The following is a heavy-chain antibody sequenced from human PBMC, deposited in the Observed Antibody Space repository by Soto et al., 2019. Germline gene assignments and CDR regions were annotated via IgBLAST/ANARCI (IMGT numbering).Heavy chain of an antibody. CDR3: ARGDIAAASFDY. J-gene: IGHJ4*02. V-gene: IGHV1-69*02. D-gene: IGHD6-13*01. CDR1: GGTFSSYT. CDR2: IIPILGIA. Sequence: QVQLVQSGAEVKKPGSSVKVSCKASGGTFSSYTISWVRQAPGQGLEWMGRIIPILGIANNAQKFQGRVTITANKSTITAYLKLSSLRSEDTAVYYCARGDIAAASFDYWGQGTLVTVSS.